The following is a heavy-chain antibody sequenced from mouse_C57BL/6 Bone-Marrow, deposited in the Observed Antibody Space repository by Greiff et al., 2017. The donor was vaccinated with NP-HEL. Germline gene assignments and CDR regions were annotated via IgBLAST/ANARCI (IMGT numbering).Heavy chain of an antibody. CDR1: GFTFSSYG. CDR3: ARDYYGSSYHFDY. CDR2: ISSGGSYT. J-gene: IGHJ2*01. D-gene: IGHD1-1*01. V-gene: IGHV5-6*01. Sequence: EVQRVESGGDLVKPGGSLKLSCAASGFTFSSYGMSWVRQTPDKRLEWVATISSGGSYTYYPDSVKGRFTISRDNAKNTLYLQMSSLKSEDTAMYYCARDYYGSSYHFDYWGQGTTLTVSS.